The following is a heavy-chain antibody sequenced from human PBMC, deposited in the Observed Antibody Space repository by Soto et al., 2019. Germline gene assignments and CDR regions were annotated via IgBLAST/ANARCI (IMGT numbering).Heavy chain of an antibody. Sequence: SVKVSGKASGGTFSSYAISWVRQAPGQGLEWMGGIIPIFGTANYAQKFQGRVTITADKSTSTAYMELSSLRSEDTAVYYCASNTVPAAIYYYYYGMDVWGQGTTVTISS. CDR2: IIPIFGTA. CDR1: GGTFSSYA. D-gene: IGHD2-2*02. V-gene: IGHV1-69*06. CDR3: ASNTVPAAIYYYYYGMDV. J-gene: IGHJ6*02.